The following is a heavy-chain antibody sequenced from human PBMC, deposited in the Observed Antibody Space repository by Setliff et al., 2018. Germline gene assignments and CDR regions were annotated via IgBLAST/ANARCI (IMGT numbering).Heavy chain of an antibody. V-gene: IGHV4-4*02. J-gene: IGHJ6*03. D-gene: IGHD2-2*01. CDR1: SGSISYNNW. CDR2: IYHTEST. CDR3: GRESTVVVPSAEGAPHYYYHMDV. Sequence: SETLSLTCAVSSGSISYNNWWTWVRQPPGKGLEWIGEIYHTESTNYNPSLKSRVTLSVDMSKNQFSLRLSSVTAADTAVYYCGRESTVVVPSAEGAPHYYYHMDVWGKGTTVTVSS.